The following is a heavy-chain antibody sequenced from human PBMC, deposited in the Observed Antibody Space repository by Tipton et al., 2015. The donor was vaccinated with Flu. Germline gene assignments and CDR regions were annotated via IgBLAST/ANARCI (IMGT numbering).Heavy chain of an antibody. V-gene: IGHV4-4*07. CDR3: AEGRFDY. J-gene: IGHJ4*02. CDR2: IYTSGST. CDR1: GGSISSYY. Sequence: LRLSCTVSGGSISSYYWIWIRQPAGKGLEWIGRIYTSGSTNYNPSLKSRVTMSVDTSMNQFSLKLSSVTAADTAVYYCAEGRFDYWGRGTLVTVSS.